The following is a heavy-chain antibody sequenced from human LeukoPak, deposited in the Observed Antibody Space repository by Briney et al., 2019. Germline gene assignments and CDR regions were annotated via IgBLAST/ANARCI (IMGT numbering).Heavy chain of an antibody. D-gene: IGHD2-2*01. J-gene: IGHJ4*02. Sequence: SQTLSLTCALSGDSVSINSAAWNWVRQSPSRGLEWLGRTYYKSKWYNDYAVSVKSRITINPDTSKNQFSLQLNSVTPEDTAVYYCARFSVVPAAVDYWGRGTLVTVSS. CDR3: ARFSVVPAAVDY. V-gene: IGHV6-1*01. CDR1: GDSVSINSAA. CDR2: TYYKSKWYN.